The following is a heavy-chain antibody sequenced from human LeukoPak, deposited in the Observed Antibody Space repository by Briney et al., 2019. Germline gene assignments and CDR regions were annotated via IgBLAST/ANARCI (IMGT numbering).Heavy chain of an antibody. CDR1: GYTFTSYG. V-gene: IGHV1-18*01. J-gene: IGHJ4*02. D-gene: IGHD3-22*01. CDR2: ISAYNGNT. Sequence: ASVKVSCKASGYTFTSYGISWVRQAPGQGLEWMGWISAYNGNTNYAQNLQGRVTMTTDTSTSTAYMELRSLRSDDTAVYYCARDGLSSGYYYFDYWGQGTLVTVSS. CDR3: ARDGLSSGYYYFDY.